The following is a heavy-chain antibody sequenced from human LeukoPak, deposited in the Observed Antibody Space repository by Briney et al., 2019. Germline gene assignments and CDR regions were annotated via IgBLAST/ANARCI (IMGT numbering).Heavy chain of an antibody. CDR1: GFTLSSYS. CDR3: AKGAAAGLVDWFDP. CDR2: ITGDGAT. J-gene: IGHJ5*02. Sequence: PGGSLRLSCAASGFTLSSYSMNWVRQAPGKGLEWVSSITGDGATYYADSVRGRFMLSRDTSKNTLYLQMNSLTAEDTALYYCAKGAAAGLVDWFDPWGQGTLVTVSS. D-gene: IGHD6-25*01. V-gene: IGHV3-23*01.